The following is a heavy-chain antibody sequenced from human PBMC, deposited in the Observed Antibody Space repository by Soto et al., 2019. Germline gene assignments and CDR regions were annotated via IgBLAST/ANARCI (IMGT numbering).Heavy chain of an antibody. V-gene: IGHV6-1*01. CDR3: ARDEYSSSWYEYVMDF. Sequence: PSQTLSLTCAISVYSVSSNSAAWNWIRQSPSRGLECLGRTYYRSNWYNDYAVSVKSRITINPDTSKNKFSLQLNSVTPEDTAVYYRARDEYSSSWYEYVMDFWAQGTTVTVSS. CDR2: TYYRSNWYN. CDR1: VYSVSSNSAA. D-gene: IGHD6-13*01. J-gene: IGHJ6*01.